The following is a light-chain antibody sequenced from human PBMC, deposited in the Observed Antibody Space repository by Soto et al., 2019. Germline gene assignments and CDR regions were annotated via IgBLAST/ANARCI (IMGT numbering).Light chain of an antibody. CDR1: QSVSSSS. CDR2: GAS. V-gene: IGKV3-20*01. J-gene: IGKJ4*01. CDR3: QQYGSSLP. Sequence: EIGLTQSPGTLSLSPGERATLSCRASQSVSSSSLAWYQQKPGQAPRLLSYGASSRATGIPDRFSGSGSGTDFTLTISRLEPEDVAVYYCQQYGSSLPFGGGTKVEIK.